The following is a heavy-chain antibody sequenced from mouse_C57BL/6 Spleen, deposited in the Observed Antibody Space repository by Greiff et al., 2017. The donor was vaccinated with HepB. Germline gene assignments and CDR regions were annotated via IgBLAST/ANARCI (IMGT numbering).Heavy chain of an antibody. J-gene: IGHJ3*01. D-gene: IGHD1-1*01. CDR2: IYPGDGDT. V-gene: IGHV1-82*01. CDR1: GYAFSSSW. CDR3: DACYRTVDY. Sequence: VQLQQSGPELVKPGASVKISCKASGYAFSSSWMNWVKQRPGKGLEWIGRIYPGDGDTNYNGKFKGKATLTADKSSSTAYRQLSSLTSEDSAVYCCDACYRTVDYWGQGTLVTVSA.